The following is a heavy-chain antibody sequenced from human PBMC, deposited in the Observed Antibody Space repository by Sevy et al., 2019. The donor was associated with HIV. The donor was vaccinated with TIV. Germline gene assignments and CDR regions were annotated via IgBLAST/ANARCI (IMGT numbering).Heavy chain of an antibody. CDR3: ARGVRGVERGYGMDV. CDR1: GYTFTGYY. V-gene: IGHV1-2*02. CDR2: INPNSGGT. J-gene: IGHJ6*02. Sequence: ASVKVSCKASGYTFTGYYMHWVRQAPGQGLEWMGWINPNSGGTNYAQKFQGRVTMTRDTSISTAYMELSRLRSDDTAVYYCARGVRGVERGYGMDVRGQGTTVTVSS. D-gene: IGHD3-10*01.